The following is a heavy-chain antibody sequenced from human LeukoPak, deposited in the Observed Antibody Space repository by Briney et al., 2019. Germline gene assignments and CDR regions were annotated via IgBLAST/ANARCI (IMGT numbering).Heavy chain of an antibody. CDR3: ARGSRGGRFDY. J-gene: IGHJ4*02. CDR2: IYSGGSS. Sequence: PSETLSLTRIVSGGFIRSDYWSWIRQPAGKGLEWMGRIYSGGSSNCNPSLKSRVTISVDTSNNHISLKLTSVTAGDTVVYYSARGSRGGRFDYWGQGTVVTVSS. D-gene: IGHD2-15*01. CDR1: GGFIRSDY. V-gene: IGHV4-4*07.